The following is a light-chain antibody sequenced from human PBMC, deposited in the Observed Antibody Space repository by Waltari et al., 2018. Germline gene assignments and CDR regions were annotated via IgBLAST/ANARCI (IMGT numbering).Light chain of an antibody. V-gene: IGLV1-47*01. CDR2: RNN. CDR1: SSNIGSNY. J-gene: IGLJ1*01. CDR3: AAWDDSLSGGV. Sequence: QSVLTQPPSASGTLGQRVTISCSGSSSNIGSNYVYWYQQPPGTAPKLLIYRNNQRPSGVPDRFSGSKSGTSASLAISGLRSEDEADYYCAAWDDSLSGGVFGTGTKVTVL.